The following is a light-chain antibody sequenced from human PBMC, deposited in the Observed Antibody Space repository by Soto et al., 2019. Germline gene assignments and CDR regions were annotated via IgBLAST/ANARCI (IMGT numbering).Light chain of an antibody. V-gene: IGKV1-27*01. J-gene: IGKJ1*01. CDR2: AAS. Sequence: DLQMTQFPSSLSASVGDRVTITCRASQDIRTFLAWYQQRPGKVPKLLIYAASTLQSGVPSRFSGSGSGTDFTLIISSLQPEDVATYYCQKYNNAPWTFGQGTRVEI. CDR3: QKYNNAPWT. CDR1: QDIRTF.